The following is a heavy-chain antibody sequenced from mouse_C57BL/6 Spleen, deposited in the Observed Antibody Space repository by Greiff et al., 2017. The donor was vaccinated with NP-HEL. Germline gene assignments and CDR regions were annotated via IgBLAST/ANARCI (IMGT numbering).Heavy chain of an antibody. Sequence: EVQRVESGEGLVKPGGSLKLSCAASGFTFSSYAMSWVRQTPEKRLEWVAYISSGGDYIYYADTVTGRFTISRDNARNNLYLQMSSLKSEDTAMYYCTSITTDAWFAYWGQGTLVTVSA. J-gene: IGHJ3*01. CDR2: ISSGGDYI. CDR3: TSITTDAWFAY. D-gene: IGHD1-1*01. V-gene: IGHV5-9-1*02. CDR1: GFTFSSYA.